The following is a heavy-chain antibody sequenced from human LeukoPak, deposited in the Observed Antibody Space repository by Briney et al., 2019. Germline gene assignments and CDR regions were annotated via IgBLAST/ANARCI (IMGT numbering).Heavy chain of an antibody. CDR2: ISSSSSYI. D-gene: IGHD5-24*01. Sequence: GGSLRLSCAASGFTFSSYSMNWVRQAPGKGLEWVSSISSSSSYIYYADSVKGRFTISRDNAKNSLYLQMNSLRAEDTALYYCAKGDGYKMGSDFDYWGQGTLVTVSS. J-gene: IGHJ4*02. CDR3: AKGDGYKMGSDFDY. V-gene: IGHV3-21*04. CDR1: GFTFSSYS.